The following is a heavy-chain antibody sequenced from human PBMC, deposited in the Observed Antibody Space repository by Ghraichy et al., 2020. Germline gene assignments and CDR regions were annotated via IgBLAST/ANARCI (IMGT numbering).Heavy chain of an antibody. Sequence: GGSLRLSCAASGFTFSSYGMHWVRQAPGKGLEWVAVIWYDGSNKYYADSVKGRFTISRDNSKNTLYLQMNSLRAEDTAVYYCARDPGLWFGELLVEIDYWGQGTLVTVSS. J-gene: IGHJ4*02. CDR2: IWYDGSNK. CDR1: GFTFSSYG. D-gene: IGHD3-10*01. CDR3: ARDPGLWFGELLVEIDY. V-gene: IGHV3-33*01.